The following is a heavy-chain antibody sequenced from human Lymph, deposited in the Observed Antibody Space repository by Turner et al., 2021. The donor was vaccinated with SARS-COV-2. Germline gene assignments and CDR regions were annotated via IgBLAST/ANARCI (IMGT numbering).Heavy chain of an antibody. CDR3: AKDPGYCSGGSCYSRTYFDF. Sequence: EVQLVESGGGVVQPGGYLRLSCAASGFTFGDYAMNWVRQAPGKGLEWVSLISGDGGGTYYADSVKGRFTISRDNSKNSLSLQMNSLRAEDTALYYCAKDPGYCSGGSCYSRTYFDFWGQGTLVTVSA. V-gene: IGHV3-43*02. CDR1: GFTFGDYA. D-gene: IGHD2-15*01. J-gene: IGHJ4*02. CDR2: ISGDGGGT.